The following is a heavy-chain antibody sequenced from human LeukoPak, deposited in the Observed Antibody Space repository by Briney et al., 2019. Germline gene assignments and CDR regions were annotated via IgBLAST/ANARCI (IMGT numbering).Heavy chain of an antibody. J-gene: IGHJ4*02. Sequence: GGSLRLSCATSAFIFNNAWMSWVRQAPGKGLEWVSAISGSGGSTYYADSVKGRFTISRDNSKNTLYLQMNSLRAEDTAVYYCAKGPSRGSSGWYFDYWGQGTLVTASS. V-gene: IGHV3-23*01. D-gene: IGHD6-19*01. CDR2: ISGSGGST. CDR1: AFIFNNAW. CDR3: AKGPSRGSSGWYFDY.